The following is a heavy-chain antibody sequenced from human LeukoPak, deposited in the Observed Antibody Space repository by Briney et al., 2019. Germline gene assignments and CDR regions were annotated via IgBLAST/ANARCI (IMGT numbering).Heavy chain of an antibody. CDR1: GFTFSSYA. CDR2: ISYDGSNK. J-gene: IGHJ3*02. D-gene: IGHD2-15*01. V-gene: IGHV3-30-3*01. Sequence: GGSLRLSCAASGFTFSSYAMHWVRQAPGKGLEWVAVISYDGSNKYYADSVKGRFTISRDNPKNTLYLQMNSLRAEDTAVYYCARDSSPRADYSAAFDIWGQGTMVTVSS. CDR3: ARDSSPRADYSAAFDI.